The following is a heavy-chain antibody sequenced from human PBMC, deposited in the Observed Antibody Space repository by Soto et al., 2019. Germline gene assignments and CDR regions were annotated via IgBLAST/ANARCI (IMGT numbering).Heavy chain of an antibody. Sequence: QVQLQQWGAGLLKPSETLSLTCAVYGGSFSGYYWSWIRQPPGKGLEWNGEINHSGSTNYNPSLNSRVTISVDTSKNQFSLKLSSVTAADTAVYYCARGPNYYGSGSYYKIWFDPWGQGTLVTVSS. V-gene: IGHV4-34*01. CDR1: GGSFSGYY. CDR3: ARGPNYYGSGSYYKIWFDP. J-gene: IGHJ5*02. CDR2: INHSGST. D-gene: IGHD3-10*01.